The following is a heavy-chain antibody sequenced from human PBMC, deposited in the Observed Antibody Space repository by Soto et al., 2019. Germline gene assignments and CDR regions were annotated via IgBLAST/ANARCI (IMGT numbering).Heavy chain of an antibody. V-gene: IGHV1-2*04. CDR2: INPNSGGT. D-gene: IGHD6-13*01. CDR1: VYTFTGYY. CDR3: ARDFTPGIAAAGEPYGENFRFQH. Sequence: VASVKVSCKASVYTFTGYYMHWVRQAPGQGLEWMGWINPNSGGTNYAQKFQGWVTMTRDTSISTAYMELSRLRSDDTAVYYCARDFTPGIAAAGEPYGENFRFQHWGQGTQVTVSS. J-gene: IGHJ1*01.